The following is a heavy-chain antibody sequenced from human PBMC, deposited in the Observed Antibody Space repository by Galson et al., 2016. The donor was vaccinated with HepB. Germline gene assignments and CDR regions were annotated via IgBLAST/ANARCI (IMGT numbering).Heavy chain of an antibody. CDR3: ARGGYGAYGMVV. Sequence: PALVKPTQTLTLTCTFSGFSLSTSGMCVSWIRQPPGKALEWLALIDWDDDKYYITSLKTRLVLSKDTSKNQVVLTMTNMDPVDPATYFCARGGYGAYGMVVWGQGTTVTVSS. J-gene: IGHJ6*02. V-gene: IGHV2-70*01. CDR1: GFSLSTSGMC. D-gene: IGHD5-12*01. CDR2: IDWDDDK.